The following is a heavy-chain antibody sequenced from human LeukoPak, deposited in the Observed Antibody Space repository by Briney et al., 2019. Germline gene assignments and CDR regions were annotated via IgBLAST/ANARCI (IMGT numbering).Heavy chain of an antibody. CDR1: GGSFSGYY. CDR2: INHSGST. CDR3: ARVGYDYGGNPFDY. J-gene: IGHJ4*02. Sequence: ASETLSLTCAVYGGSFSGYYWSWIRQPPGKGLEWIGEINHSGSTNYNPSLKSRVTISVDTSKNQFSLKLSSVTAADTAVYYCARVGYDYGGNPFDYWGQGTLVTVSS. D-gene: IGHD4-23*01. V-gene: IGHV4-34*01.